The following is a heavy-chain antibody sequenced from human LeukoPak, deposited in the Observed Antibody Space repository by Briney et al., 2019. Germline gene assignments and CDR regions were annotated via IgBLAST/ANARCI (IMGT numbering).Heavy chain of an antibody. Sequence: PGRSLRLSCAASGFTFSSYGMHWVRQAPGKWLEWVAVISYDGSNKYYADSVKGRFTISRDNSKSTLYLQMNSLRAQDTAVYYCAKDQNWRISSGYPPDYWGQGTLVTVSS. J-gene: IGHJ4*02. D-gene: IGHD3-22*01. CDR2: ISYDGSNK. V-gene: IGHV3-30*18. CDR3: AKDQNWRISSGYPPDY. CDR1: GFTFSSYG.